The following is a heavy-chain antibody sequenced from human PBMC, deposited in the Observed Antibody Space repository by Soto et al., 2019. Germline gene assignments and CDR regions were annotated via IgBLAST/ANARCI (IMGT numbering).Heavy chain of an antibody. CDR2: ITSHNGDT. V-gene: IGHV3-11*05. D-gene: IGHD6-19*01. CDR3: ARDSGQGYDY. Sequence: QVQLVESGGGLVKPGGSLRLSCSASGFTFSDYFMGWIRQTPGKGLEWLAYITSHNGDTENAGSVRGRFTISRDNAKRSLYIQRNGLRGEDTAVYYCARDSGQGYDYWGQGTLVTVSS. J-gene: IGHJ4*02. CDR1: GFTFSDYF.